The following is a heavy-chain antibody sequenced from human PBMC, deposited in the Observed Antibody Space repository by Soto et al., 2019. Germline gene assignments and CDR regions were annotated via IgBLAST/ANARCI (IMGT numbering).Heavy chain of an antibody. J-gene: IGHJ4*02. D-gene: IGHD3-22*01. V-gene: IGHV4-59*01. Sequence: SETLSLTCTVSGGSISSNYWSWTRQPPGKGLEWIGYIYYSGSTNYNPSLKSRVTISVDTSKNQFSLKLSSVTAADTAVYYCARGDYDSYFDYWGQGTLVTVSS. CDR1: GGSISSNY. CDR3: ARGDYDSYFDY. CDR2: IYYSGST.